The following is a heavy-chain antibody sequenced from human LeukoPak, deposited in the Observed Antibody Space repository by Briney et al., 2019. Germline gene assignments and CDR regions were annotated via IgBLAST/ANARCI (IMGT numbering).Heavy chain of an antibody. Sequence: PGGSLRLSCAASGITFSSYSMNWVRQAPGKGQEWDSSISSSGSYIYYADSVKGRFTISRDNAKNSLYLQMNSLRAEDTAVYYCARDFFLGYCSGGSCYRPYYFDYWGQGTLVTVSS. CDR1: GITFSSYS. D-gene: IGHD2-15*01. CDR2: ISSSGSYI. CDR3: ARDFFLGYCSGGSCYRPYYFDY. J-gene: IGHJ4*02. V-gene: IGHV3-21*01.